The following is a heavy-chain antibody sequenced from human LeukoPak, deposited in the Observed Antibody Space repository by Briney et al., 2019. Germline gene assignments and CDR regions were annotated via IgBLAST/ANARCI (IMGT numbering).Heavy chain of an antibody. CDR3: VRDVGAVRGEVYFDY. D-gene: IGHD3-10*01. CDR2: ITGSGPYM. CDR1: GFTFSTFA. Sequence: PGGSLRLSCAASGFTFSTFAMHWVRLSPGKGLEWVSSITGSGPYMLYADSVKHRFTISRDNTKNLLYLEMNSLRAEDTAMYFCVRDVGAVRGEVYFDYWGQGTLVTVSS. V-gene: IGHV3-21*06. J-gene: IGHJ4*02.